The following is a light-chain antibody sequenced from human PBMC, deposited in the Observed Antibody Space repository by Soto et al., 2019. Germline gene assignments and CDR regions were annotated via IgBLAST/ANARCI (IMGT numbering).Light chain of an antibody. CDR2: HAS. CDR1: QSISNW. J-gene: IGKJ1*01. Sequence: DVPLPQSAGTRPASVGNRVTIICWASQSISNWLAWYQQKPGTAPKVLIYHASNLQSGVPSRFSGSGSGTEFTLTISSLQPDDFASYYCQQYNSYSFGQGTKVDIK. CDR3: QQYNSYS. V-gene: IGKV1-5*02.